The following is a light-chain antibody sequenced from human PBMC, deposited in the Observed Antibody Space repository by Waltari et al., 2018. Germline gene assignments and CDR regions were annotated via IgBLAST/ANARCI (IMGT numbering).Light chain of an antibody. V-gene: IGLV2-8*01. CDR1: SSYVGGYGY. Sequence: SALTQPPSASGSLGQSVTLSCSGTSSYVGGYGYVSWYQQHPGKAPKLLIYEVTNRPSGVSDRFSGSKSGNTASLTVSALRSEDEAVYYCSSYVASKVVFGGGTRLTVL. J-gene: IGLJ2*01. CDR2: EVT. CDR3: SSYVASKVV.